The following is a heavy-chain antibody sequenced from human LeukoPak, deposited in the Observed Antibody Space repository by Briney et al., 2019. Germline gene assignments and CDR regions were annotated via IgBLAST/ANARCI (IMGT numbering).Heavy chain of an antibody. J-gene: IGHJ4*02. CDR1: GFTFKSYS. CDR2: ISTSSRYI. CDR3: ARVLYSSSQGVDY. Sequence: GGSLRLSCAASGFTFKSYSMNWVRQAPGKGLEWVSSISTSSRYIYYADSVKGRFTISRDNAENSLYLQMNSLRVEDTAVYYCARVLYSSSQGVDYWGQGTLVTVSS. V-gene: IGHV3-21*01. D-gene: IGHD6-13*01.